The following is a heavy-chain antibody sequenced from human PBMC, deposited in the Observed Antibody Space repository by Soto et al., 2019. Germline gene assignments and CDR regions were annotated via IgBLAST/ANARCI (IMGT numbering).Heavy chain of an antibody. D-gene: IGHD1-1*01. CDR3: ARVRKLNWDVATFDY. Sequence: ASVKVSCKPSGYTFGSYDIYWVRQATGQGLEWMGWMNPNSGFTDYAQHFRGRVTMTRDTSTSTAYMELSSLRSEDTAVYYCARVRKLNWDVATFDYWGQGTLVTVSS. V-gene: IGHV1-8*01. CDR1: GYTFGSYD. J-gene: IGHJ4*02. CDR2: MNPNSGFT.